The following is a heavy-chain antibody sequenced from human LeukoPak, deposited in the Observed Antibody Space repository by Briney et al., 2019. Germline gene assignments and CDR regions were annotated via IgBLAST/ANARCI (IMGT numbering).Heavy chain of an antibody. CDR1: GYTFTGHY. V-gene: IGHV1-2*02. CDR3: AKTLYVAAAPGGFDY. D-gene: IGHD2-15*01. J-gene: IGHJ4*02. Sequence: ASVKVSCKASGYTFTGHYMHWVRQAPGQGLEGMGCINPKNAATNYAQGFQGRVTMTRDTSTGTVYMEVSGLKSDDTAVYYCAKTLYVAAAPGGFDYWGQGTLVTVSS. CDR2: INPKNAAT.